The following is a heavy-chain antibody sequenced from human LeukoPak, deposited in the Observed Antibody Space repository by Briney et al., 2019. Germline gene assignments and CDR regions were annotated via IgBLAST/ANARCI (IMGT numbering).Heavy chain of an antibody. V-gene: IGHV4-59*12. D-gene: IGHD5-18*01. CDR1: GGSISSYY. CDR2: IYYSGST. J-gene: IGHJ4*02. Sequence: SETLSRTCTVSGGSISSYYWSWIRQPPGKGLEWIGYIYYSGSTNYNPSLKSRVTISVDTSKNQFSLKLSSVTAADTAVYYCAREGTAMVPIDYWGQGTLVTVSS. CDR3: AREGTAMVPIDY.